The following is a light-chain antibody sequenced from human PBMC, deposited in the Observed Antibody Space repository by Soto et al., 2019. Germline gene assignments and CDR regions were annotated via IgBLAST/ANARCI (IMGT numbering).Light chain of an antibody. CDR1: QNINDL. V-gene: IGKV1-5*03. Sequence: DIQMTQSPSTLSAYVGDRVTITCRASQNINDLLAWFQQKPGKAPKFLIYKASSLESGVPSRFSGSGSGTEFTLTISSLQPDDLATYYCQQFNAYPWTFGQGTKVEI. CDR2: KAS. CDR3: QQFNAYPWT. J-gene: IGKJ1*01.